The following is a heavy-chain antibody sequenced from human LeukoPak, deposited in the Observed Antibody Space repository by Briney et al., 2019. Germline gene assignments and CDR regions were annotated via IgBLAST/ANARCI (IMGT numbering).Heavy chain of an antibody. Sequence: GRSLRLSCAASGFTFSSYGMHWVRQAPGQGLEWMGWINPNSGGTNYAQKFQGRVTMTRDTSISTAYMELSRLRSDDTAAYYCARASYSSGFGYFDLWGRGTLVTVSS. CDR1: GFTFSSYG. J-gene: IGHJ2*01. CDR2: INPNSGGT. V-gene: IGHV1-2*02. D-gene: IGHD6-25*01. CDR3: ARASYSSGFGYFDL.